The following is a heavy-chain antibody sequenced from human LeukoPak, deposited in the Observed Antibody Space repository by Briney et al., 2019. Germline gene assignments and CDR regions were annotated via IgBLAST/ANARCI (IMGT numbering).Heavy chain of an antibody. CDR3: ARELQFDYYFDS. V-gene: IGHV4-59*12. CDR2: IYYSGST. J-gene: IGHJ4*02. CDR1: GGSISSYY. D-gene: IGHD4-11*01. Sequence: SETLSLTCTVSGGSISSYYWSWIRQPPGKGLEWIGYIYYSGSTNYNPSLKSRVTMSVDTSKNQFSLKLSSVTAADTAVYYCARELQFDYYFDSWGQGTLVTVSS.